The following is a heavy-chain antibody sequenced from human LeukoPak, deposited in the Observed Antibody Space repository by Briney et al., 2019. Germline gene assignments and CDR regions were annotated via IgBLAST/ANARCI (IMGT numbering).Heavy chain of an antibody. Sequence: SETLSLTCAVYGGSFSGYYWSWIRQPPGKGLEWIGEINHSGGTNYNPSLKSRVTISVDTSKNQFSLKLSSVTAADTAVYYCARGPGYSSGWCNYWGQGTLATVSS. J-gene: IGHJ4*02. CDR2: INHSGGT. CDR1: GGSFSGYY. CDR3: ARGPGYSSGWCNY. V-gene: IGHV4-34*01. D-gene: IGHD6-19*01.